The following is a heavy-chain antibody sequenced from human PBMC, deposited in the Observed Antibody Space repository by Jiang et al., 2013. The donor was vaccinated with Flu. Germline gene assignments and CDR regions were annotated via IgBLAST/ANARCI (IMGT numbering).Heavy chain of an antibody. CDR3: ARSYYDSSGSYDY. CDR2: IYTSGST. Sequence: GSGLVKPSQTLSLTCTVSGGSISSGSYYWSWIRQPAGKGLEWIGRIYTSGSTNYNPSLKSRVTISVDTSKNQFSLKLSSVTAADTAVYYCARSYYDSSGSYDYWGQGTLVTVS. J-gene: IGHJ4*02. D-gene: IGHD3-22*01. CDR1: GGSISSGSYY. V-gene: IGHV4-61*02.